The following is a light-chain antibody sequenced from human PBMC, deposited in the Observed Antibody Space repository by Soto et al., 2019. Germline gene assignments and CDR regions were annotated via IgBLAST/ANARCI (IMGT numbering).Light chain of an antibody. Sequence: EIVLTQSPATLSLSPGDRATLSYRASQSVGSYLGWYQQRPGQAPRLLIYDASNRATGIPARFSGSGSGTDFTLTISSLEPEDFAVYYCQQRSDCPSTFGGGTKVEIK. CDR1: QSVGSY. CDR3: QQRSDCPST. J-gene: IGKJ4*01. CDR2: DAS. V-gene: IGKV3-11*01.